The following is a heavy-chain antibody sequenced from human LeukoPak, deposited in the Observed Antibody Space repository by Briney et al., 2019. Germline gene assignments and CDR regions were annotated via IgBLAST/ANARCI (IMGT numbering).Heavy chain of an antibody. CDR1: GGSISSSSYF. CDR2: IYYSGST. CDR3: ARSLGYSYGPLDY. D-gene: IGHD5-18*01. Sequence: SETLSLTCTVSGGSISSSSYFWGWIRQPPGKGLEWIGSIYYSGSTYYNSSLKSRVTISVDTSKNQFSLKLSSVTAADTAVYYCARSLGYSYGPLDYWGQGTLVTVSS. V-gene: IGHV4-39*01. J-gene: IGHJ4*02.